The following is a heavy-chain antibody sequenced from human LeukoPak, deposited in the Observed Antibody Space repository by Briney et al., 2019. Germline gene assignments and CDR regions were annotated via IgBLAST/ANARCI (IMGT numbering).Heavy chain of an antibody. D-gene: IGHD5-18*01. CDR1: GFTFSSYS. J-gene: IGHJ6*03. V-gene: IGHV3-21*01. Sequence: PGGSLRLSCAGSGFTFSSYSMNWVRQAPGKGLEWVSYISSSSSYIYYADSVKGRFTISRDNSKNTLYLQMNSLRAEDTAVYYCAREKTAMVTTHCYMDVWGKGTTVTVSS. CDR2: ISSSSSYI. CDR3: AREKTAMVTTHCYMDV.